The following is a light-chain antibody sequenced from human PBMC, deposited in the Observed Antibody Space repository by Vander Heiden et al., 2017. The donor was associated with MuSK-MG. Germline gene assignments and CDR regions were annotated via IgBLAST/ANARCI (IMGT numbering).Light chain of an antibody. Sequence: PGSLSLAPGERATLSCRASQSVSSIYLAWYQQKPGQAPRLLIYGASSRATGIPDRFSGSGSGTDFTLTISRLEPEDFAVYYCQQDCSSPVTFGGGTKVEIK. CDR1: QSVSSIY. CDR3: QQDCSSPVT. V-gene: IGKV3-20*01. J-gene: IGKJ4*01. CDR2: GAS.